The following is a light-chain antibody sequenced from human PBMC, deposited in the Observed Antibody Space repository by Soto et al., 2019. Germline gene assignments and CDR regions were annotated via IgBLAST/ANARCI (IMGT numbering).Light chain of an antibody. CDR1: QGISSA. J-gene: IGKJ5*01. CDR3: QQSNSYPIT. V-gene: IGKV1-13*02. CDR2: DAS. Sequence: AIQLTQSPSSLSASVGDRVTITCRASQGISSALAWYQQKPGKAPKLLIYDASSLESGVPSKFSGSGSGTDFILTISSLQPEDFATYYCQQSNSYPITFGQGTRLEIK.